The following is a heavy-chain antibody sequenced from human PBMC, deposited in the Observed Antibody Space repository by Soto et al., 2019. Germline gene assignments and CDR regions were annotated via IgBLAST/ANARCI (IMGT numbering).Heavy chain of an antibody. V-gene: IGHV3-30*18. CDR3: AKGRDSTLLRWQYFDN. D-gene: IGHD4-4*01. CDR2: ISYEGRNK. CDR1: GSTFSLYG. J-gene: IGHJ4*02. Sequence: QVQLVESGGDVVQPGGSLRLSCAVSGSTFSLYGMHWVRQAPGKGLEWVAFISYEGRNKYYADSVKGRFTISRDNSKNTLSLQMESLRPEDTAVYYCAKGRDSTLLRWQYFDNWGQGTQVTVSS.